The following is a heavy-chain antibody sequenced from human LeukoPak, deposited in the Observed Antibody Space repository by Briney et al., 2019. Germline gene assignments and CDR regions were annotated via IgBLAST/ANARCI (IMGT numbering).Heavy chain of an antibody. CDR1: GFTFSSYW. CDR3: ASPYNWHDAGPPDDF. CDR2: IKQDGSEK. J-gene: IGHJ4*02. D-gene: IGHD1-20*01. Sequence: GGSLRLSCAASGFTFSSYWMSWVRQAPGKGLEWVANIKQDGSEKYYVDSVKGRFTISRDNAKDSLYLQMNSLRAEDTAVYYCASPYNWHDAGPPDDFWGQGTLVTVSS. V-gene: IGHV3-7*01.